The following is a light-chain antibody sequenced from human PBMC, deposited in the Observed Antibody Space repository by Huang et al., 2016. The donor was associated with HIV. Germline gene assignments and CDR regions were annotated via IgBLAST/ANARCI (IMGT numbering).Light chain of an antibody. V-gene: IGKV2-30*02. CDR1: QSLVHRDGNTY. Sequence: DVVMTQSPLSLPVTLGQPASISCRSSQSLVHRDGNTYLNWFQQRPGQSPRRLIYKVSNRDSGVPDRFSGSGSGTDFTLKISRVEAEDVGVYYCMQGTHWHPRWTFGQGTKVEIK. CDR2: KVS. J-gene: IGKJ1*01. CDR3: MQGTHWHPRWT.